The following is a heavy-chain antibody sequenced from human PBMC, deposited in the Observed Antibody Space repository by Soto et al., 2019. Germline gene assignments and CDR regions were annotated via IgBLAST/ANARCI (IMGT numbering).Heavy chain of an antibody. J-gene: IGHJ4*02. CDR3: ARGGRDGYYDSSGYLN. Sequence: ASVKVSCKASGGTFSSYAISWVRQAPGQGLEWMGGIIPIFGTANYAQKFQGRVTITADESTSTAYMELSSLRSEDTAVYYCARGGRDGYYDSSGYLNWGQGTLVTVSS. CDR1: GGTFSSYA. V-gene: IGHV1-69*13. CDR2: IIPIFGTA. D-gene: IGHD3-22*01.